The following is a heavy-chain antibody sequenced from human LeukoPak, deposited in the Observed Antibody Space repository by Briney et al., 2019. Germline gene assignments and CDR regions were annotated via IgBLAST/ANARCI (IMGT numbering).Heavy chain of an antibody. J-gene: IGHJ5*02. CDR3: AKRGTPVLNCFDP. Sequence: GGSLRLSCAASGFTFSTYGMTWVRQAPGKGLEWVSAISGSGGSTYYADSVKGRFTISRDNSKNTLYLQMNSLRAEDTAVYYCAKRGTPVLNCFDPWGQGTLVTVSS. V-gene: IGHV3-23*01. CDR1: GFTFSTYG. D-gene: IGHD3-3*01. CDR2: ISGSGGST.